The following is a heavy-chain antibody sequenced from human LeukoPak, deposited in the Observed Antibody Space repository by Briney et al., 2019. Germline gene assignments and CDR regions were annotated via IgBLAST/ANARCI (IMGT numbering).Heavy chain of an antibody. V-gene: IGHV4-61*02. CDR2: IYTTGNT. CDR1: GASISRGSHY. D-gene: IGHD3-16*01. CDR3: ARDGMRNNGGFDY. Sequence: SETLSLTCTVSGASISRGSHYWSWIRQPAGKGLEWIGRIYTTGNTNYSPSLWRRVTISVDTSKNQFSLKLRSVTAADTAMYYCARDGMRNNGGFDYWGQGTLVTVSS. J-gene: IGHJ4*02.